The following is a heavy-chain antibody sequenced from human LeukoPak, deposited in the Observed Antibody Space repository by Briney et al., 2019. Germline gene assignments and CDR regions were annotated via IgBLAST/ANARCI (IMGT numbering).Heavy chain of an antibody. V-gene: IGHV4-34*01. D-gene: IGHD1-1*01. CDR2: VNHSGTA. J-gene: IGHJ3*02. CDR1: GGSFSGYY. CDR3: ASLNPFRGRRNAFDI. Sequence: SETLSLTCAVHGGSFSGYYWSWIRQPPGQGLEWIGEVNHSGTARYNPSLESRVTISVDTSKSQSSLNVYFVTAADTAVYYCASLNPFRGRRNAFDIWGQGAMVTVSS.